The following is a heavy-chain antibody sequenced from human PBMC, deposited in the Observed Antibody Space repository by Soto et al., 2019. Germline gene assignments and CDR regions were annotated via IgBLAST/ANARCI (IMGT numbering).Heavy chain of an antibody. Sequence: SETLSLTCAVSGVSISRYYWSWIRQPPGKGLEWIGYVYYRGSTTYNSSLKSRVTISIDTSKNQFSLKLTSVTTADTAVYYCARSFTLPFDSWGQGTLVTVSS. J-gene: IGHJ4*02. CDR2: VYYRGST. CDR1: GVSISRYY. CDR3: ARSFTLPFDS. V-gene: IGHV4-59*01.